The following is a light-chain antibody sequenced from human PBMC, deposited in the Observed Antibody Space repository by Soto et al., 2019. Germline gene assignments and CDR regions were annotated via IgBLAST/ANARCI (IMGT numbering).Light chain of an antibody. J-gene: IGKJ1*01. CDR3: QQYYSYPWT. CDR2: AAS. Sequence: AIRITQSPSSFSASTGDRVTITCRASQGISSYLAWYQQKPGKATKLLIYAASTLQSGVTSRFSGSGSGTDFTLTISCLKSEELATYYCQQYYSYPWTVGQGTKVEIK. V-gene: IGKV1-8*01. CDR1: QGISSY.